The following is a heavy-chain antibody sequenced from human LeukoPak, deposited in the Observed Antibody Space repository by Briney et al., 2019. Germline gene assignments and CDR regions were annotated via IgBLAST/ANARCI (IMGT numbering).Heavy chain of an antibody. J-gene: IGHJ4*02. CDR1: GFSFSDHH. CDR3: ARYVLLMDY. D-gene: IGHD3-16*01. Sequence: PGGSLRLSCAASGFSFSDHHMSWVRQVPGKGLEWLASISRDGNIIVYADSVKGRFTISRDNAKQSVYLEMKSLRPEDTAVYYCARYVLLMDYWGQGTLVTVSS. CDR2: ISRDGNII. V-gene: IGHV3-11*01.